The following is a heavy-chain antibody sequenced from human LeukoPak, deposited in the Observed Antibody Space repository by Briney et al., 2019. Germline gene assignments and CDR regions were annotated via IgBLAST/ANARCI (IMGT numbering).Heavy chain of an antibody. V-gene: IGHV4-4*09. CDR3: ARQKCTSTSCLTKNAFDI. CDR2: IYTSGST. Sequence: SEILSLTCTVSGSISGYYWSWIRQPPGKGLEWIGYIYTSGSTNYNPSLESRATISVDTSKNQFSLDLSSVTAADTAVYYCARQKCTSTSCLTKNAFDIWGQGTMVTVSS. J-gene: IGHJ3*02. D-gene: IGHD2-2*01. CDR1: GSISGYY.